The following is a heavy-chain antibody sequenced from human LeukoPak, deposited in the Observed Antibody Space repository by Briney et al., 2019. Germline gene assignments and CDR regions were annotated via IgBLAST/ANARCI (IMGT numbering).Heavy chain of an antibody. CDR1: GYTFTSYG. D-gene: IGHD3-22*01. J-gene: IGHJ5*02. V-gene: IGHV1-18*01. CDR2: ISAYNGNT. CDR3: ARLYDSTTYNWFDP. Sequence: ASVKVSCKASGYTFTSYGISWVRQAPGQGLEWMGWISAYNGNTNYAQKLQGRVTMTTDTSTSTAYMELRSLRSDDTAVYYCARLYDSTTYNWFDPWGQGTLVTVSS.